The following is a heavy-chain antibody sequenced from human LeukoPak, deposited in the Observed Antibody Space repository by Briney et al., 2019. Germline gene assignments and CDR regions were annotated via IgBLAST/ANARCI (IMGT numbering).Heavy chain of an antibody. J-gene: IGHJ6*02. V-gene: IGHV3-30*18. D-gene: IGHD6-25*01. CDR3: AKGGRSVYYYYGMDV. CDR1: GFTFSSYG. Sequence: GGSLRLSCAASGFTFSSYGMHWVRQAPGKGLEWVAVISYDGSNKYYADSVKGRFTISRDNSKNTLYLQMNSLRAEDTAVYYCAKGGRSVYYYYGMDVWGQGTTVTVSS. CDR2: ISYDGSNK.